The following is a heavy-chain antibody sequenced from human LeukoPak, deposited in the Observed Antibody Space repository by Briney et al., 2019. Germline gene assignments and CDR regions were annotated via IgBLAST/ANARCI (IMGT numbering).Heavy chain of an antibody. CDR2: INPNSGGT. CDR3: ARVLGFLESPDAFDI. CDR1: GYTFTRYY. Sequence: ASVKVSCKASGYTFTRYYMHWVRQAPGQGVEWMGWINPNSGGTNYAQKFQGRVTMTRDTSISTAYMELSRLRSDDTAVYYCARVLGFLESPDAFDIWGQGTMVTVSS. D-gene: IGHD3-3*01. J-gene: IGHJ3*02. V-gene: IGHV1-2*02.